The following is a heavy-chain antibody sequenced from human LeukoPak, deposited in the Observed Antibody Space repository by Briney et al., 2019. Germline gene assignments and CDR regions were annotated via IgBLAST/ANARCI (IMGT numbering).Heavy chain of an antibody. D-gene: IGHD3-3*01. J-gene: IGHJ5*02. Sequence: SETLSLTCTVSGGSISSYYWSWIRQPPGKGLEWIGYIYYSGSTNYNPSLKSRVTMSVDTSKNQFSLKLSSVTAADTAVYYCAREHYDFWSGYFQPINWFDPWGQGTLVTVSS. CDR3: AREHYDFWSGYFQPINWFDP. CDR1: GGSISSYY. V-gene: IGHV4-59*12. CDR2: IYYSGST.